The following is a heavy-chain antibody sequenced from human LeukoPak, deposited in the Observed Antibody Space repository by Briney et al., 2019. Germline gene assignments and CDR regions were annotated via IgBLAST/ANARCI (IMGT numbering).Heavy chain of an antibody. CDR1: GGSFSGYY. V-gene: IGHV4-34*01. J-gene: IGHJ4*02. D-gene: IGHD2-15*01. Sequence: SETLSLTCAVYGGSFSGYYWSWIRQPPGKGLEWIGEINHGGSTNYNPSLKSRVTISVDTSKNQFSLKLSSVTAADTAVYYCARILLGYCSGGSCLNLYYFDYWGQGTLVTVSS. CDR3: ARILLGYCSGGSCLNLYYFDY. CDR2: INHGGST.